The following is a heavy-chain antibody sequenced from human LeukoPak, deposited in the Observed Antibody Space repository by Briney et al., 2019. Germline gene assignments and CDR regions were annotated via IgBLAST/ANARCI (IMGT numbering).Heavy chain of an antibody. D-gene: IGHD4-11*01. J-gene: IGHJ5*02. CDR2: IYYSGST. V-gene: IGHV4-39*01. CDR1: GGSISSSSYY. Sequence: PSETLSLTCTVSGGSISSSSYYWGWIRQPPGKGLEWIGSIYYSGSTYYNPSLKSRVTISVDTSKNQFSLKLSSVTAADTAVYYCARLPMTTVTTRRRDWFDPWGQGTLVTVSS. CDR3: ARLPMTTVTTRRRDWFDP.